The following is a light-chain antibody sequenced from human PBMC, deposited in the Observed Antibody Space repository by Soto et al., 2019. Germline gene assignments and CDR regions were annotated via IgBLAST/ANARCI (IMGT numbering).Light chain of an antibody. V-gene: IGKV1-9*01. Sequence: IPLTHTPSCLSASVGDRFTITCRASQVISTSLAWYQVKPGKAPKLLIYAASTLESGVPSRFSATVSGTEFSLTITSLQPEDFATYYCQQLFDSPITFGQGTRLEIK. CDR1: QVISTS. CDR2: AAS. J-gene: IGKJ5*01. CDR3: QQLFDSPIT.